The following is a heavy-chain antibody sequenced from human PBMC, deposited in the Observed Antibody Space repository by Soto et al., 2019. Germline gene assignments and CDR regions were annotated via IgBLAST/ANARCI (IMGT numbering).Heavy chain of an antibody. D-gene: IGHD1-1*01. J-gene: IGHJ4*02. V-gene: IGHV3-53*01. CDR1: GLDVTTNC. Sequence: GGSLRLSCVGSGLDVTTNCMRWVRQAPGKGLECVSIVCTGGATHYAESVKGRFTISRDRSKNTVHLQMNNVRAEDTAVYYCVRDKRTISGIFPGYWGQGTQVTVSS. CDR3: VRDKRTISGIFPGY. CDR2: VCTGGAT.